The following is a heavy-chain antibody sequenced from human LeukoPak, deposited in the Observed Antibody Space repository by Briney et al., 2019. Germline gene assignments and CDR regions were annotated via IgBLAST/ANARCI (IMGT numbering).Heavy chain of an antibody. CDR1: GFMFSSYG. D-gene: IGHD2-2*01. J-gene: IGHJ4*02. V-gene: IGHV3-30*02. Sequence: GGSLRLSCAASGFMFSSYGMHWVRQAPGKGLEWVAFIRYDGSNKYYADSVKGRFTISRDNSKNTLYLQMNSLRAEDTAVYYCAKDYQLLSGGVFDYWGQGTLVTVSS. CDR2: IRYDGSNK. CDR3: AKDYQLLSGGVFDY.